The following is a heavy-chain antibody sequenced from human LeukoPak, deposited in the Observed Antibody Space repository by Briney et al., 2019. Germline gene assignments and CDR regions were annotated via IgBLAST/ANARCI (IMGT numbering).Heavy chain of an antibody. CDR2: VDFSGNT. V-gene: IGHV4-39*06. D-gene: IGHD2-21*02. Sequence: PSETLSLTCTLSGGPIFSSPYYWGWIRQPPGKGLEWIASVDFSGNTFYKPSLKSRVTISVDTSKNQFALKVTSVTPADTAVYYCARVVRGVVTSNWFDPWGQGTLVSVSS. J-gene: IGHJ5*02. CDR1: GGPIFSSPYY. CDR3: ARVVRGVVTSNWFDP.